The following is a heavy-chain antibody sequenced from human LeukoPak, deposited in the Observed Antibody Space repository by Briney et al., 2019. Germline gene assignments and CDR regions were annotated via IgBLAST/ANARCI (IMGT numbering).Heavy chain of an antibody. Sequence: GASVKVSCKASGYTFTGYYMHWVRQAPGQGLEWMGWINPNSGGTNYAQKFQGRVTMTRDTSISTAYMELSRLRSDDTAVYYCARDSYYDSSGYYSSEYFQHCGQCTLVTVSS. J-gene: IGHJ1*01. D-gene: IGHD3-22*01. CDR2: INPNSGGT. CDR1: GYTFTGYY. CDR3: ARDSYYDSSGYYSSEYFQH. V-gene: IGHV1-2*02.